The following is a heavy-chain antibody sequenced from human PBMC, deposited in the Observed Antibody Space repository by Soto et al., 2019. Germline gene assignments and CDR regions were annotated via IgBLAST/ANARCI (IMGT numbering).Heavy chain of an antibody. D-gene: IGHD6-19*01. V-gene: IGHV4-34*01. CDR1: GGSFSGYY. Sequence: QVQLQQWGAGLLKPSETLSLTCAVYGGSFSGYYWSWIRQPPGKGLEWIGEINHSGSTNYNPSLKSRVTISVDTSKNQFSLKLSSVTAADTAVYYCARVPVAVSPDYWGQGTLVTVSS. J-gene: IGHJ4*02. CDR3: ARVPVAVSPDY. CDR2: INHSGST.